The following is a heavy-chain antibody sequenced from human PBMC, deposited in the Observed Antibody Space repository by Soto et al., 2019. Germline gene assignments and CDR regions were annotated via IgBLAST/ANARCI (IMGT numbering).Heavy chain of an antibody. CDR2: IYPGDSDT. CDR1: GYSFTSYW. Sequence: PGESLKISCKGSGYSFTSYWIGWVRQMPGKGLEWMGIIYPGDSDTRYSPSFQGQVTISADKSISTAYLQWSSLKASDTAMYYCARHVTAMDAYYYYGMDVWGQGNTVTVSS. CDR3: ARHVTAMDAYYYYGMDV. V-gene: IGHV5-51*01. J-gene: IGHJ6*02. D-gene: IGHD5-18*01.